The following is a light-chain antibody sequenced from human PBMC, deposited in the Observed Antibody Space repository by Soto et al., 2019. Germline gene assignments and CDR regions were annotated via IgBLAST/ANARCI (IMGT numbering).Light chain of an antibody. J-gene: IGLJ1*01. CDR2: EGS. CDR3: CSYAGSSTPYV. CDR1: SSDVGSYNL. Sequence: QSVLTQPASVSGSPGQSITISCTGTSSDVGSYNLVSWYQQHPGKAPKLMIYEGSKRPSGVSNRFSGSKSGNTASLTISGLQAEDEAVYYCCSYAGSSTPYVFGTVTKVTVL. V-gene: IGLV2-23*01.